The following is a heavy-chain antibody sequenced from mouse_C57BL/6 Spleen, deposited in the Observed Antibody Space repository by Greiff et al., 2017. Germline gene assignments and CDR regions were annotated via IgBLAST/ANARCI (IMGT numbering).Heavy chain of an antibody. V-gene: IGHV5-17*01. Sequence: EVKVVESGGGLVKPGGSLKLSCAASGFTFSDYGMHWVRQAPEKGLEWVAYISSGSSTLYYADTVKGRFTISRDNAKNTLFLQMTSLRSEDTAMYYCARREIATVVAHGAMDYWGQGTSVTVSS. D-gene: IGHD1-1*01. CDR3: ARREIATVVAHGAMDY. J-gene: IGHJ4*01. CDR1: GFTFSDYG. CDR2: ISSGSSTL.